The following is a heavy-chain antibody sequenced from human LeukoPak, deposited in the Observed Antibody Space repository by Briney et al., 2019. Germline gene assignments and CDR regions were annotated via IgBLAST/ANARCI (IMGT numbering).Heavy chain of an antibody. CDR1: GFTFSTYA. CDR3: AKGAELLWFGELSV. V-gene: IGHV3-23*01. Sequence: PGGSLRLSCAASGFTFSTYAMSWVRQAPGKGLEWISGISGSGGTHYADSVKARFTISRDNSKNTLYLQMNSLRAEDTAVYYCAKGAELLWFGELSVWGQGTLVTVSS. CDR2: ISGSGGT. D-gene: IGHD3-10*01. J-gene: IGHJ4*02.